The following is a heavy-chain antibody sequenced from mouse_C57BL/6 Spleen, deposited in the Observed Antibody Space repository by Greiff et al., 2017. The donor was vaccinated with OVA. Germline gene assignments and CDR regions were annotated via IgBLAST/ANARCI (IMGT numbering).Heavy chain of an antibody. Sequence: VQLVESGAELAKPGASVKLSCKASGYTFTSYWMHWVKQRPGQGLEWIGYINPSSGYTKCNQKFKDKATLTADKSSSTAYMQLSSLTYEDSAVYYCARDYSDYDDYYAMDYWGQGTSVTVSS. CDR1: GYTFTSYW. V-gene: IGHV1-7*01. D-gene: IGHD2-4*01. CDR2: INPSSGYT. CDR3: ARDYSDYDDYYAMDY. J-gene: IGHJ4*01.